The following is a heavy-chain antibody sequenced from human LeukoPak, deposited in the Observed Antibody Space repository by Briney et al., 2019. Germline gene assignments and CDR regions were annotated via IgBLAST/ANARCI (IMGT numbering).Heavy chain of an antibody. CDR2: IYYSGST. Sequence: SETLSLTCTVSGGSISDYYWNWIRQPPGKGLEWIGYIYYSGSTNYNPSLKSRVTISVDTSKNQFSLKLSSVTAADTAVYYCARATTVTTVIDYWGQGTLVTVSS. CDR1: GGSISDYY. J-gene: IGHJ4*02. V-gene: IGHV4-59*08. CDR3: ARATTVTTVIDY. D-gene: IGHD4-17*01.